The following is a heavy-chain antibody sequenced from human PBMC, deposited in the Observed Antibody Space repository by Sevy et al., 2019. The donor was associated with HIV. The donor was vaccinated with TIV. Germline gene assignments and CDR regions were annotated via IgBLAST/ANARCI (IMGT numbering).Heavy chain of an antibody. CDR1: GFTFSSYA. D-gene: IGHD6-6*01. J-gene: IGHJ4*02. V-gene: IGHV3-23*01. CDR3: AKGSSSYWGVDY. CDR2: ISGSGGST. Sequence: GGSLRLSCAASGFTFSSYAMSWVRQAPGKGLEWVSAISGSGGSTYYADSVKGRFTISRDNSKNTLYLQMTSPRAEDTAVYYCAKGSSSYWGVDYWGQGTLVTVSS.